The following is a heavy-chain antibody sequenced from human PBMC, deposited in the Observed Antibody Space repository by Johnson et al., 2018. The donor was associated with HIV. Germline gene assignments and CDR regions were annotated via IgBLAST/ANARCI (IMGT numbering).Heavy chain of an antibody. CDR2: INWNGGST. Sequence: VQLVESGGGLVQPGRSLRLSCAASGFSFDDYAMHWVRQVAGKGLEWVSGINWNGGSTGYAVSVKGRFTISRDNSKNTLYLQMSSLRTEDTAVYYCAKAMGGWLLAHAFDIWGQGTMVTISS. V-gene: IGHV3-9*01. CDR3: AKAMGGWLLAHAFDI. D-gene: IGHD3-22*01. CDR1: GFSFDDYA. J-gene: IGHJ3*02.